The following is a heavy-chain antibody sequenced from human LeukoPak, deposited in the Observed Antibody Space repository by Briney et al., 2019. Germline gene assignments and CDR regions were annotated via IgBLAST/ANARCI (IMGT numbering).Heavy chain of an antibody. D-gene: IGHD6-13*01. CDR2: IYTSGST. CDR3: ARSATAGTFDAFDI. Sequence: PSETLSLTCTVSGGSISSSSYYWGWIRQPAGKGLEWIGRIYTSGSTNYNPSLKSRVTMSVDTSKDQFSLKLSSVTAADTAVYYCARSATAGTFDAFDIWGQGTMVTVSS. CDR1: GGSISSSSYY. J-gene: IGHJ3*02. V-gene: IGHV4-61*02.